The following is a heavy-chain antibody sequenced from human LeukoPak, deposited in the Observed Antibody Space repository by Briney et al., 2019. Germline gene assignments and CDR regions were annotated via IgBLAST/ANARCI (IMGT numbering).Heavy chain of an antibody. D-gene: IGHD3-22*01. CDR2: ISYDGSNK. J-gene: IGHJ4*02. Sequence: GGSLRLSCAASGFTFSSYAMHWVRQAPGKGLEWVAVISYDGSNKYYADSVKGRFTISRDNSKNTLYLQMNSLRAEDTAVYYCAKPRNYYDRTFDYWGQGTLVTVSS. CDR1: GFTFSSYA. CDR3: AKPRNYYDRTFDY. V-gene: IGHV3-30-3*02.